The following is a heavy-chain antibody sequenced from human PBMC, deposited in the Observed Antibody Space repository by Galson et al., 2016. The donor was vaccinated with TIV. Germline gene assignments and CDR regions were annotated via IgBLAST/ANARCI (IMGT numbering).Heavy chain of an antibody. CDR2: ICFTGNT. Sequence: LSLTCAVSGGSIITYGCCWDWIRQPPGKGLEWIATICFTGNTYYNPSLMSRVTLSVDTPASQFALELSSVTAADRGLYYCARRRGNSDYFAYWGQGTLVTVSS. D-gene: IGHD4-23*01. CDR1: GGSIITYGCC. CDR3: ARRRGNSDYFAY. V-gene: IGHV4-39*01. J-gene: IGHJ4*02.